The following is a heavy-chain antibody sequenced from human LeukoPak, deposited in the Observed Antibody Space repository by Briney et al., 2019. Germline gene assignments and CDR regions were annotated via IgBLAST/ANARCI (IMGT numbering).Heavy chain of an antibody. CDR1: GFTFSSYA. Sequence: GGSLRLSCAASGFTFSSYAMSWVRQAPGKGLEWVSTISGSGGSTYYADSVKGRFTISRDNSKNTLYLQMNSLRAEGTAVYYCAKLPPRYSGYADAFDIWGQGTMVTVSS. V-gene: IGHV3-23*01. D-gene: IGHD5-12*01. J-gene: IGHJ3*02. CDR3: AKLPPRYSGYADAFDI. CDR2: ISGSGGST.